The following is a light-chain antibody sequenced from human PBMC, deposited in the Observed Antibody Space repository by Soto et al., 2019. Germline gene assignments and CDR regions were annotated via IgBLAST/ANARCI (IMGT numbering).Light chain of an antibody. V-gene: IGKV3-15*01. CDR2: DAS. J-gene: IGKJ1*01. CDR3: QLYNTWPPWT. Sequence: EIVMTQSPFTLCVSPGERATLSCRASQSVRSNLAWYQQKPGQAPRLLMYDASTRATGIPARFSGSGSGTEFTLTISSLQSEDFAVYYCQLYNTWPPWTFGQGTKVDIK. CDR1: QSVRSN.